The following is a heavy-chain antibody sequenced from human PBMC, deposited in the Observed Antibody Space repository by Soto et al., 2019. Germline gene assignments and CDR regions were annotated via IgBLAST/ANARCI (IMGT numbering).Heavy chain of an antibody. J-gene: IGHJ6*02. V-gene: IGHV1-3*01. CDR3: ARRSPTSGGMDV. D-gene: IGHD3-10*01. CDR1: GCTFTSYA. Sequence: GASVKVSCKASGCTFTSYAMHWVRQAPGQRLEWMGWINAGNGNTKYSQKFQGRVTITRDTSASTAYMELSSLRSEDTAVYYCARRSPTSGGMDVWGQGTTVTVPS. CDR2: INAGNGNT.